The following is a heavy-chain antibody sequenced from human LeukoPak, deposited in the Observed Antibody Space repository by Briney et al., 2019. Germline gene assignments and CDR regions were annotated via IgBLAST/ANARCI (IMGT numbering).Heavy chain of an antibody. CDR2: IYYSGST. D-gene: IGHD5-18*01. CDR1: GGSISSHY. CDR3: ARDQGTAMVPDWYFDL. V-gene: IGHV4-59*11. Sequence: SETLSLTCTVSGGSISSHYWGWIRHPPGKGLEWIGYIYYSGSTNYNPSLKSRVTISVDTSKNQFSLKLSSVTAADTAVYYCARDQGTAMVPDWYFDLWGRGTLVTVSS. J-gene: IGHJ2*01.